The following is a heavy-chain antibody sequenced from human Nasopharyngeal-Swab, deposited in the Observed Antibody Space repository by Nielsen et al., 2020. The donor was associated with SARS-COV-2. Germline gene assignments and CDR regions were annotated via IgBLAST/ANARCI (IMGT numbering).Heavy chain of an antibody. CDR2: ISAYNGNT. CDR1: GYTFTSYG. D-gene: IGHD3-22*01. Sequence: ASVKVSCKASGYTFTSYGISWVRPAPGQGLEWMGWISAYNGNTNYAQKLQGRVTMTTDTSTSTAYLELRSLRSDDTAVYYCARRSSRDYYDSSGYEDYWGQGTLVTVSS. V-gene: IGHV1-18*01. CDR3: ARRSSRDYYDSSGYEDY. J-gene: IGHJ4*02.